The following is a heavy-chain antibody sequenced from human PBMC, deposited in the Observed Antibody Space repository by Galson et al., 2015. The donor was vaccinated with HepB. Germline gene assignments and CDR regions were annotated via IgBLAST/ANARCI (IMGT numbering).Heavy chain of an antibody. V-gene: IGHV1-24*01. CDR2: FDPEDGET. CDR3: ATRTYAHYYYYGMDV. Sequence: SVKVSCKVSGYTLTELSMHWVRQAPGKGLEWMGGFDPEDGETIYAQKFQGRVTMTEDTSTDTAYMELSSLRSEDTAVYYCATRTYAHYYYYGMDVSVQGTTVTVSS. CDR1: GYTLTELS. J-gene: IGHJ6*02. D-gene: IGHD2-2*01.